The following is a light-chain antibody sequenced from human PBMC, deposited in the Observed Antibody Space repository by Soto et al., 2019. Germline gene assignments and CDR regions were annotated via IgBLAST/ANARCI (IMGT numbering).Light chain of an antibody. CDR3: SSYRGNSPLV. CDR1: SSDVGAYNY. V-gene: IGLV2-14*01. CDR2: EVS. J-gene: IGLJ3*02. Sequence: QSALTQPASVSGSPGQSITISCTGTSSDVGAYNYVSWYQQHPGKAPKLMIYEVSNRPSGVSHRFSGSKSGNTASLTISGLLAEDEADYYCSSYRGNSPLVFGGGTKVTVL.